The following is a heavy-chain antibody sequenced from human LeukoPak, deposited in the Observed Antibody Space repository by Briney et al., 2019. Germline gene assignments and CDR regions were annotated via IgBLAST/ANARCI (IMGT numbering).Heavy chain of an antibody. Sequence: SETLSLTCTVSGGSIGSSRYYWGWIRQPPGKGLEWIGSIYSSGSTYYNPSLKSRVTISLDTSKNHFSLKLSSVTAADTAVYYCAREGYYYDSSGYYYLANWFDPWGQGTLVTVSS. J-gene: IGHJ5*02. D-gene: IGHD3-22*01. CDR3: AREGYYYDSSGYYYLANWFDP. V-gene: IGHV4-39*02. CDR1: GGSIGSSRYY. CDR2: IYSSGST.